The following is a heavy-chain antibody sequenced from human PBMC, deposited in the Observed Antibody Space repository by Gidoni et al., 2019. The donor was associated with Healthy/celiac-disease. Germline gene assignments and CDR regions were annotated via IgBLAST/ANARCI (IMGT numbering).Heavy chain of an antibody. CDR3: AREGYYYGMDV. CDR1: GFTFSSYE. CDR2: ISSSGSTI. J-gene: IGHJ6*02. V-gene: IGHV3-48*03. Sequence: EVQLVDAGGGLVQPGGSLRLSCEAAGFTFSSYEMNCVRQAPGKWLELVSYISSSGSTIYYADSVKGRFTSSRDNAKNSLYLQMNSLRAEDTAVYYCAREGYYYGMDVWGQGTTVTVSS.